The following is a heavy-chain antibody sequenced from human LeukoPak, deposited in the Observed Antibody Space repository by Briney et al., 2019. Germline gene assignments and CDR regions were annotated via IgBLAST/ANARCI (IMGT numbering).Heavy chain of an antibody. V-gene: IGHV4-30-2*01. D-gene: IGHD3-10*01. CDR2: IYHSGST. CDR3: ARDPLWFGVPQSAFDI. J-gene: IGHJ3*02. CDR1: GGSISSGGYY. Sequence: PSQTLSLTCTVSGGSISSGGYYWSWIRQPPGKGLEWIGYIYHSGSTYYNPSLKSRVTISVDRSKNRFSLKLSSVTAADTAVYYCARDPLWFGVPQSAFDIWGQGTMVTVSS.